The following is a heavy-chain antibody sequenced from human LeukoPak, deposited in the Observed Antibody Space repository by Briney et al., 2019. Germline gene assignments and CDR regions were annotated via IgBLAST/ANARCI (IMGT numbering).Heavy chain of an antibody. V-gene: IGHV3-21*01. D-gene: IGHD2-2*01. CDR2: ISTSSRYI. CDR3: ARADCSSSTCYLRRSWFDP. CDR1: GFTLSNYD. J-gene: IGHJ5*02. Sequence: GGSLRLSCAASGFTLSNYDMNWVRQAPGKGLEWVSSISTSSRYIYYKDSVRGRFTISRDDAKNSLYLEMNSLRAEDTAVYYCARADCSSSTCYLRRSWFDPWGQGTLVTVSS.